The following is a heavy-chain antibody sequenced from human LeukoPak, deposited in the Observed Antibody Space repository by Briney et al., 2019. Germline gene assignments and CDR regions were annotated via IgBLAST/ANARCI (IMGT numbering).Heavy chain of an antibody. Sequence: PGGSLRLSCAASGFTFSSYAMSWVRQAPGKGLEWVSAISGSGGSTYYADSVKGRFTISRDNAKNSVYLQMNSLRAEDTAVYYCARDQGYCSGATCFFWFESWGQGTLVTVSS. CDR3: ARDQGYCSGATCFFWFES. CDR1: GFTFSSYA. CDR2: ISGSGGST. J-gene: IGHJ5*01. V-gene: IGHV3-23*01. D-gene: IGHD2-15*01.